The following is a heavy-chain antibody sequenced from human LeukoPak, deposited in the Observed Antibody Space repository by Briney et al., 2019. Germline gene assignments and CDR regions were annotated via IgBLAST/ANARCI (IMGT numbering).Heavy chain of an antibody. CDR3: AKDYDSRGDYFDY. V-gene: IGHV3-23*01. CDR2: ISGSGGST. Sequence: GGSLRLSCAASGFTFSSYAMSWDRQAPGKGLEWVSVISGSGGSTYYADSVKGRFTISRDNSKNTLYLQMNSLRAEDTAVYYCAKDYDSRGDYFDYWGQGTLVTVSS. CDR1: GFTFSSYA. D-gene: IGHD3-22*01. J-gene: IGHJ4*02.